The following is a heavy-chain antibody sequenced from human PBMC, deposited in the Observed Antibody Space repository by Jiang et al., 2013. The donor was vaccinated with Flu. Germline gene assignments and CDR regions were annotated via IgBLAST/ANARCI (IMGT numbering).Heavy chain of an antibody. CDR2: IYYSGST. Sequence: GPGLVKPSETLSLTCTVSGGSVSSSSYYWGWIRQPPGKGLEWIGSIYYSGSTYYNPSLKSRVTISVDTSKNQFSLKLSSVTAADTAVYYCARLPAPYYGSGSYLGYWGQGTLVTVSS. J-gene: IGHJ4*02. CDR1: GGSVSSSSYY. CDR3: ARLPAPYYGSGSYLGY. V-gene: IGHV4-39*01. D-gene: IGHD3-10*01.